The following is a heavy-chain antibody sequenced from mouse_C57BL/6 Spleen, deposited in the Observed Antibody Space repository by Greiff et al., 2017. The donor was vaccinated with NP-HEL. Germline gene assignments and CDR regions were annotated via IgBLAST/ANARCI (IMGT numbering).Heavy chain of an antibody. V-gene: IGHV5-17*01. D-gene: IGHD1-1*01. CDR1: GFTFSDYG. Sequence: EVQLQQSGGGLVKPGGSLKLSCAASGFTFSDYGMHWVRQAPEKGLEWVAYISSGSSTIYYADTVKGRFTISRDNAKNTLFLQMTSLRSEDTAMYYCARTGYYGSSPWFAYWGQGTLVTVSA. J-gene: IGHJ3*01. CDR3: ARTGYYGSSPWFAY. CDR2: ISSGSSTI.